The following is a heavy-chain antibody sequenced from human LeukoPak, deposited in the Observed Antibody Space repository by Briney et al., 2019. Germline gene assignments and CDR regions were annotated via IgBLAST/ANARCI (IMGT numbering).Heavy chain of an antibody. D-gene: IGHD2-2*01. CDR3: ASGGPAARNFDY. CDR2: IYYSGST. Sequence: PSETLSLTCTVSGGSISSGDYYWSWIRQPPGKGLEWIGYIYYSGSTYYNPSLKSRVTISVDTSKNQFSLKLSSVTAADTAVYYCASGGPAARNFDYWGQGTLVTVSS. V-gene: IGHV4-30-4*01. J-gene: IGHJ4*02. CDR1: GGSISSGDYY.